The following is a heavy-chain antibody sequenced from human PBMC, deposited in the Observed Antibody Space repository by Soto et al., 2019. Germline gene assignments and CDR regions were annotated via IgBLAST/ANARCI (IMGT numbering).Heavy chain of an antibody. CDR2: INSDGSST. V-gene: IGHV3-74*01. D-gene: IGHD4-17*01. CDR3: ARVPTYGDYYYYYMDV. Sequence: GGSLRLSCAASGFTFSSYWMHWVRQAPGKGLVWVSRINSDGSSTSYADSVKGRFTISRDNAKNTLYLQMNSLRAEDTAVYYCARVPTYGDYYYYYMDVWGKGTTVTVSS. J-gene: IGHJ6*03. CDR1: GFTFSSYW.